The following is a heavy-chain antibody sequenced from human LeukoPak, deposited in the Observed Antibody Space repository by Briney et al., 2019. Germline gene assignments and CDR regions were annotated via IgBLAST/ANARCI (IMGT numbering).Heavy chain of an antibody. CDR1: GGSISSGSYY. Sequence: SETPSLTCTVSGGSISSGSYYWGWIRRPPGKGLEWIGYIYYSGSTNYNPSLKSRVTISVDTSKNQFSLKLSSVTAADTAVYYCARNSGYVPEFDYWGQGTLVTVSS. CDR3: ARNSGYVPEFDY. D-gene: IGHD5-12*01. J-gene: IGHJ4*02. CDR2: IYYSGST. V-gene: IGHV4-61*01.